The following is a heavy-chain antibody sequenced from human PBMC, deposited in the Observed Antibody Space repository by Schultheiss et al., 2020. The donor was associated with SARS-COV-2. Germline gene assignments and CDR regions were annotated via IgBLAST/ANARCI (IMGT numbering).Heavy chain of an antibody. CDR3: ARDLNPGFDY. V-gene: IGHV1-18*01. CDR1: GGTFSSYA. Sequence: ASVKVSCKASGGTFSSYAISWVRQAPGQGLEWMGWINGYNGNTKYAQKFQGWVTMTRDTSISTAYMELRSLSSDDTAVYYCARDLNPGFDYWGQGTLVTVSS. J-gene: IGHJ4*02. CDR2: INGYNGNT.